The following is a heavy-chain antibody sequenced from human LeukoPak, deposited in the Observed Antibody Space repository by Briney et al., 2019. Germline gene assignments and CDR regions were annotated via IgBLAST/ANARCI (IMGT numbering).Heavy chain of an antibody. D-gene: IGHD5-12*01. CDR2: IYYSGST. V-gene: IGHV4-39*07. Sequence: SEALSLTCTVSGGSISSSSYYWGWIRQPPGKGLEWIGSIYYSGSTYYNPSLKSRVTISVDTSKNQFSLKPSSVTAADTAVYYCARVGSDNWFDPWGQGTLVTVSS. J-gene: IGHJ5*02. CDR3: ARVGSDNWFDP. CDR1: GGSISSSSYY.